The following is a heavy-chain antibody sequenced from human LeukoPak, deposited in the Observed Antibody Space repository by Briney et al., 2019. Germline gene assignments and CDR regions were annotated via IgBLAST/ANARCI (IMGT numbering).Heavy chain of an antibody. CDR2: IKQDGSEK. D-gene: IGHD3-22*01. CDR3: ARSPRWYYDGSGYSGYFDY. Sequence: PGRSLRLSCAASGFTFSSYWMSWVRQAPGKGLEWVANIKQDGSEKDYVDSVKGRFIISRDNAKNSLYLQMNSLRGEDTAVYYCARSPRWYYDGSGYSGYFDYWGQGTLVTVSS. V-gene: IGHV3-7*01. CDR1: GFTFSSYW. J-gene: IGHJ4*02.